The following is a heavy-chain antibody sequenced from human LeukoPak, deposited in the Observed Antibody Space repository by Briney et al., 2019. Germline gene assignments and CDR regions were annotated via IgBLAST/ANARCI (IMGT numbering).Heavy chain of an antibody. J-gene: IGHJ4*02. CDR2: IYSGGST. CDR1: GFTFSSYG. CDR3: AGLLDY. Sequence: GGSLRLSCAASGFTFSSYGMHWVRQAPGKGLEWVSVIYSGGSTYYADSVKGRFTISRDNSKNTLYLQMNSLRAEDTAVYYCAGLLDYWGQGTLVTVSS. V-gene: IGHV3-66*01.